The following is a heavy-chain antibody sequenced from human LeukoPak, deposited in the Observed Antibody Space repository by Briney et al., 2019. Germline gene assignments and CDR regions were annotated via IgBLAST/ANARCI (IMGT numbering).Heavy chain of an antibody. J-gene: IGHJ4*02. CDR3: PQWAGTETIGTFWYGPLDH. D-gene: IGHD4-17*01. V-gene: IGHV3-23*01. CDR1: GFTFGKYI. Sequence: GGSLRLSCTTSGFTFGKYIMNWIRQAPGNGLEWVSSIGSGDDITFYADSVKGRFRISRYDSTNTVFLQISSLRVEDTAIYYCPQWAGTETIGTFWYGPLDHWGQGKQVIVSS. CDR2: IGSGDDIT.